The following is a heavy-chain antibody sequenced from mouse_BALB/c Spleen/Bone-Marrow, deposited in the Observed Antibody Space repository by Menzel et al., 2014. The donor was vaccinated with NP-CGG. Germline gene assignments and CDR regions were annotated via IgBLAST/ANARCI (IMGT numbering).Heavy chain of an antibody. J-gene: IGHJ2*01. Sequence: VMLVESGPGLVAPSQSLSITCTASGFSLTGYGVHWVRPPPGKGLEWLGVIWAGGSTNYNLALMSRLSISKDNSKSQVFLKMNSLQTDDTAMYYCARVIRYESYSDYWGQGTTLTVSS. CDR1: GFSLTGYG. V-gene: IGHV2-9*02. CDR3: ARVIRYESYSDY. CDR2: IWAGGST. D-gene: IGHD2-14*01.